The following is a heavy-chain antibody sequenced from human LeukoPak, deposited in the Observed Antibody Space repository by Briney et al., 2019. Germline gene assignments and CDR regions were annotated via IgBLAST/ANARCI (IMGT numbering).Heavy chain of an antibody. Sequence: SQTLSLTCAISGDSVSSNSAAWNWIRQSPSRGLEWLGRTYYKSKWYNDYAVSVKSRITINPDTSKNQFSLQLNSVTPEDTAVYYCARGLRSNLRGYYYMDVWGKGTTVTVSS. J-gene: IGHJ6*03. V-gene: IGHV6-1*01. CDR3: ARGLRSNLRGYYYMDV. CDR1: GDSVSSNSAA. D-gene: IGHD4-11*01. CDR2: TYYKSKWYN.